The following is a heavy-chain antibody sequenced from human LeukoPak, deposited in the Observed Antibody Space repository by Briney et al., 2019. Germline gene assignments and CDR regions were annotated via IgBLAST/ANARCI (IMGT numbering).Heavy chain of an antibody. CDR2: ISSSGSTI. CDR3: ARDIPRSNNWFDP. V-gene: IGHV3-11*01. CDR1: GFTFSDYY. D-gene: IGHD2-2*02. J-gene: IGHJ5*02. Sequence: PGGSLRLSCAASGFTFSDYYMSWIRQAPGKGLEWVSYISSSGSTIYYADSVKGRFTISRDNAKNSLYLQMNSLRAEDTAVYYCARDIPRSNNWFDPWGQGTLVTVSS.